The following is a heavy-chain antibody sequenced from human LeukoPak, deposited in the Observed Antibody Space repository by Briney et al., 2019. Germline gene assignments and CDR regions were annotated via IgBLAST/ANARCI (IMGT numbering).Heavy chain of an antibody. CDR3: ARAYCSSTSCYGYYYYMDV. D-gene: IGHD2-2*01. J-gene: IGHJ6*03. Sequence: PGGSLRLSCAASGITFRSFWMTWVRQAPGKGLEWVANIKQDGSETYYVDSVKGRFTISRDNSKNTLYLQMNSLRAEDTAVYYCARAYCSSTSCYGYYYYMDVWGKGTTVTVSS. V-gene: IGHV3-7*01. CDR1: GITFRSFW. CDR2: IKQDGSET.